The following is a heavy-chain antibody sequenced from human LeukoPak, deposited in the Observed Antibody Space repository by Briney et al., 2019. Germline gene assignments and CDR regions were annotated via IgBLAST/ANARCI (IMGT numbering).Heavy chain of an antibody. CDR3: ARASITMARGELVFYFDY. J-gene: IGHJ4*02. D-gene: IGHD3-10*01. Sequence: PGGSLRLSCAASGFTCSSYWMSWVRQAPGKGLGWVSYISSSGSTRYYADSVKGRFTISRDNAKNSLYLQINSLRAEDTAVYYCARASITMARGELVFYFDYWGQGTLVTVSS. CDR1: GFTCSSYW. CDR2: ISSSGSTR. V-gene: IGHV3-48*04.